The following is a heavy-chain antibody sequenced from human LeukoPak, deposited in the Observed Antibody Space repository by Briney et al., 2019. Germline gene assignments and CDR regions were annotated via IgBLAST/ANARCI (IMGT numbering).Heavy chain of an antibody. CDR2: IGGSGGTT. CDR1: GFTFSSYA. D-gene: IGHD1-26*01. J-gene: IGHJ4*02. V-gene: IGHV3-23*01. Sequence: GGSLRLSCAASGFTFSSYAMSWVRQAPGKGLEWVSGIGGSGGTTYYADSVKGRFTISRDNSKNTLYLQMNSLRVEDTAVYYCAKAHGGSYHSGIDWGQGTLVIVSS. CDR3: AKAHGGSYHSGID.